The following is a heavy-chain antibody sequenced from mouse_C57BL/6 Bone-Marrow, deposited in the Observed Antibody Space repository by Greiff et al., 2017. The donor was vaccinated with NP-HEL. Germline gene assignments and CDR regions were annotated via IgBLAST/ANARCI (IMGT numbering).Heavy chain of an antibody. CDR1: GYTFTSYW. J-gene: IGHJ3*01. CDR3: ARSTTVVGPFAY. V-gene: IGHV1-7*01. D-gene: IGHD1-1*01. CDR2: INPSSGYS. Sequence: QVHVKQSGAELAKPGASVKLSCKASGYTFTSYWMHWVKQRPGQGLEWIGYINPSSGYSKYNQKFKDKATLTADKSSSTAYMQLGSLTYKDSAVYYCARSTTVVGPFAYWGQGTLVTVSA.